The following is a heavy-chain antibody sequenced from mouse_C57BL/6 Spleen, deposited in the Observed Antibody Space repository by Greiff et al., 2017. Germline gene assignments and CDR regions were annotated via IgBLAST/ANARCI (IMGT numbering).Heavy chain of an antibody. CDR3: TRVDGSSYVTDY. V-gene: IGHV1-15*01. J-gene: IGHJ2*01. CDR2: IDPETGGT. CDR1: GYTFTDYE. D-gene: IGHD1-1*01. Sequence: QVQLQQSGAELVRPGASVTLSCKASGYTFTDYEMHWVKQTPVHGLEWIGAIDPETGGTAYNQKFKGKAILTADKSSSTAYMELRSLTSEDSAVYDCTRVDGSSYVTDYWGRGTTLTVSS.